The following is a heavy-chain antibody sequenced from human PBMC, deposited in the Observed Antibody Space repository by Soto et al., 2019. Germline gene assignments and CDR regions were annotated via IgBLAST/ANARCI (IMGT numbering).Heavy chain of an antibody. D-gene: IGHD4-4*01. CDR1: GGSISSGGYY. CDR2: IYYSGST. J-gene: IGHJ2*01. Sequence: QVQLQESGPGLVKPSQTLSLTCTVSGGSISSGGYYWSWIRQHPGKGLEWIGYIYYSGSTYYNPSLKSRVTISVDTSKNQFSLKLRSVTAADTAVYYSASFQLDDYCNYDRLLWGRGTLVTVSS. V-gene: IGHV4-31*03. CDR3: ASFQLDDYCNYDRLL.